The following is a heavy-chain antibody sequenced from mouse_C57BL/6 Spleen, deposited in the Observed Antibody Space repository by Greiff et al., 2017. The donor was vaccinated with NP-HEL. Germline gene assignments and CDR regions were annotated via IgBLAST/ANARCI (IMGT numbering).Heavy chain of an antibody. CDR2: INPNNGGT. V-gene: IGHV1-26*01. J-gene: IGHJ4*01. CDR1: GYTFTDYY. D-gene: IGHD2-1*01. Sequence: EVQLQQSGPELVKPGASVKISCKASGYTFTDYYMNWVKQSHGKSLEWIGDINPNNGGTSYNQKFKGKATLTVDKSSSTAYMELRSLTSEDSAVYYCARKIYYGNPSSYYYAMDYWGQGTSVTVSS. CDR3: ARKIYYGNPSSYYYAMDY.